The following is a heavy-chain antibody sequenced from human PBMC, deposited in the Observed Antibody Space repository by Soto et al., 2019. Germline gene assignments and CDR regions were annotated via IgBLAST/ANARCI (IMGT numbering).Heavy chain of an antibody. J-gene: IGHJ5*02. CDR2: IYYSGST. V-gene: IGHV4-39*07. Sequence: SSETLSLTCPVSGGSIGSSSYYWGWIRQPPGKGLEWIGSIYYSGSTYYNPSLKSRVTISVDTSKNQFSLKLTSVTAADTAVYYCARGLSGWPNWFDPWGQGTLVTVSS. CDR3: ARGLSGWPNWFDP. D-gene: IGHD6-19*01. CDR1: GGSIGSSSYY.